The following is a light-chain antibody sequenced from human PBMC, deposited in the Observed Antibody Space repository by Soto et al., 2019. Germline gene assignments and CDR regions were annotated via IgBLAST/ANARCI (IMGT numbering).Light chain of an antibody. V-gene: IGKV1-33*01. J-gene: IGKJ4*01. CDR3: QQHNTVPLT. CDR1: QDISNY. CDR2: DTS. Sequence: DIEMTQSPSSLSASVGDRVIITCQASQDISNYLNWYQEKPGRVPKLLIYDTSTLQTGVPSRFSGSGSGTDFTFTITNLQPEDIATYYCQQHNTVPLTFGGGTKVEIK.